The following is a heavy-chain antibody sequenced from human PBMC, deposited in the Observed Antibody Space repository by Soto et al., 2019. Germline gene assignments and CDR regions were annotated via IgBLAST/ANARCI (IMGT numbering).Heavy chain of an antibody. Sequence: SVKVSCKASGGTFSSYAISWVRQAPGQGLEWMGGIIPIFGTANYAQKFQGRVTITAEKSTSTAYMELSSLRSEDTAVYYCASDCSSTSCYHNYYYYGMDVWGQGTTVTVSS. V-gene: IGHV1-69*06. CDR1: GGTFSSYA. D-gene: IGHD2-2*01. CDR3: ASDCSSTSCYHNYYYYGMDV. CDR2: IIPIFGTA. J-gene: IGHJ6*02.